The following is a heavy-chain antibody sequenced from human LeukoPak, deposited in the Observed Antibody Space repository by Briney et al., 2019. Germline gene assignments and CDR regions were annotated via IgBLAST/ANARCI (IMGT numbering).Heavy chain of an antibody. CDR1: GYTFTRYA. CDR3: VRGQAVGGTIWLDP. CDR2: INAGNGHT. Sequence: GASVKVSCKASGYTFTRYAMHWVRQAPGQRLEWMAWINAGNGHTEYSQKFQGRVTITRDTSATTTYMEPRSLRSEDMAVYYCVRGQAVGGTIWLDPWGQGTLVTVSS. D-gene: IGHD6-13*01. V-gene: IGHV1-3*01. J-gene: IGHJ5*02.